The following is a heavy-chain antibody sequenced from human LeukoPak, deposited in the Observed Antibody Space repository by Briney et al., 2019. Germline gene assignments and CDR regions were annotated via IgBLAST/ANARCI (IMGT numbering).Heavy chain of an antibody. CDR3: ARDPTDAGYFDY. CDR2: IRHDGSNK. D-gene: IGHD6-13*01. CDR1: GLTFRNYG. V-gene: IGHV3-30*02. Sequence: PGGSLRLSCAASGLTFRNYGMHWLRQAPGKGLEWVAFIRHDGSNKYHADSVRGRFTISRDDSKNTLYLQMNSLRAEDTAVYYCARDPTDAGYFDYWGQGTLVTVSS. J-gene: IGHJ4*02.